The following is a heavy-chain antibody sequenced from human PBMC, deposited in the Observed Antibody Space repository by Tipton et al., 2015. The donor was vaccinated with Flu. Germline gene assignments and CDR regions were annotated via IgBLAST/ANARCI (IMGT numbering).Heavy chain of an antibody. D-gene: IGHD4-17*01. J-gene: IGHJ4*02. CDR1: GGSISTGGYY. CDR2: TSYSGST. V-gene: IGHV4-31*03. CDR3: ARLGYGDYAPIDY. Sequence: TLSLTCTVSGGSISTGGYYWIWIRQHPGKGLEWIAYTSYSGSTFYNPPLKSRVTTSLDTSKNQFSLKVSSVTAADTAVYYCARLGYGDYAPIDYWGQGTLVTVSS.